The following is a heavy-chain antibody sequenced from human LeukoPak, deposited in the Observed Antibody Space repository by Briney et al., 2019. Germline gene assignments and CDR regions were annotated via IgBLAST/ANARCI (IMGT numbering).Heavy chain of an antibody. V-gene: IGHV3-7*01. J-gene: IGHJ4*02. D-gene: IGHD6-19*01. Sequence: GGSLRLSCAASGFTFSSYWMSWVRQAPGKGLEWVANIKQDGSEKYYVDSVKGRFTISRDNAKNSLYLQMNSLRAEDTAVYYCARGLYSSGWPRRPAPFDYWGQGTLVTVSS. CDR1: GFTFSSYW. CDR2: IKQDGSEK. CDR3: ARGLYSSGWPRRPAPFDY.